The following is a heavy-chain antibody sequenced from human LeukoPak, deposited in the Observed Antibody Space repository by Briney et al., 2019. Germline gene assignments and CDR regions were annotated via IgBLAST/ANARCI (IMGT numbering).Heavy chain of an antibody. CDR3: ARHKAYDSSGYTPPDI. J-gene: IGHJ3*02. D-gene: IGHD3-22*01. CDR2: IYPGDSDT. CDR1: GYSFTSYW. Sequence: GESLKISCKGSGYSFTSYWIGWVRQMPGKGLEWMGIIYPGDSDTRYSPSFQGQVTISADKSISTAYLQWSSLKASDTAMYYCARHKAYDSSGYTPPDIWGQGTMATVSS. V-gene: IGHV5-51*01.